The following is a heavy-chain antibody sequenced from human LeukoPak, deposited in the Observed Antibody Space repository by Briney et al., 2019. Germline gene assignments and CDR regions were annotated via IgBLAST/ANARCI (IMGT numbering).Heavy chain of an antibody. V-gene: IGHV1-46*01. D-gene: IGHD4-11*01. CDR2: INPSGGST. CDR1: GYTFTSYY. J-gene: IGHJ6*03. CDR3: ARGRFALTVTPYYYYMDV. Sequence: ASVKVSCKASGYTFTSYYMHWVRQAPGQGLEWMGIINPSGGSTSYAQKFQGRVTMTRDTSTSTVYMELSRLRSDDTAVYYCARGRFALTVTPYYYYMDVWGKGTTVTVSS.